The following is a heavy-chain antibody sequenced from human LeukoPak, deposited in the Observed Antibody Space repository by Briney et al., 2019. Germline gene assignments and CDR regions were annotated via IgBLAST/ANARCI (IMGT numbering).Heavy chain of an antibody. CDR3: ARQSSYSGSYYDY. CDR1: GGSISSSSYY. V-gene: IGHV4-39*01. J-gene: IGHJ4*02. CDR2: IYYSGST. Sequence: SETLSLTCTVPGGSISSSSYYWGWIRQPPGKGLEWIGSIYYSGSTYYNPSLKSRVTISVDTSKNRFSLKLSSVTAADTAVYYCARQSSYSGSYYDYWGQGTLVTVSS. D-gene: IGHD1-26*01.